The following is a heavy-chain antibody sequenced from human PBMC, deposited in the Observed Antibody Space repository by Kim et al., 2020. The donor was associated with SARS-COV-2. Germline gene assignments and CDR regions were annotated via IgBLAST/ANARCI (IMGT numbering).Heavy chain of an antibody. J-gene: IGHJ6*03. D-gene: IGHD3-16*01. Sequence: GGSLRLSCAASGFTFSSYAMHWVRQVPGKGLEYVSAISSNGGSTYYANSVKGRFTISRDNSKNTLYLQMGSLRAEDMAVYYCAKAGLFGGGLNYYYYYMDVWGKGTAVTVSS. CDR3: AKAGLFGGGLNYYYYYMDV. CDR1: GFTFSSYA. V-gene: IGHV3-64*01. CDR2: ISSNGGST.